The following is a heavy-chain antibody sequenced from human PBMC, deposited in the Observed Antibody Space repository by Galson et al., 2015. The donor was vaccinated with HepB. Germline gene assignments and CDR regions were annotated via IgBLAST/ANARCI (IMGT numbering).Heavy chain of an antibody. V-gene: IGHV3-11*06. CDR2: ISSSSSYT. CDR3: ARDRAGSGVWFGELSMDV. Sequence: SLRLSCAASGFTFSDYYMSWIRQAPGKGLEWVSYISSSSSYTNYADSVKGRFTISRDNAKNSLYLQMNSLRAEDTAVYYCARDRAGSGVWFGELSMDVWGKGTTVTVSS. CDR1: GFTFSDYY. J-gene: IGHJ6*03. D-gene: IGHD3-10*01.